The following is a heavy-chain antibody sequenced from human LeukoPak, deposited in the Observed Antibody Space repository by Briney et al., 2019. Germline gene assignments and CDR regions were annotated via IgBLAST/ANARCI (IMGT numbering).Heavy chain of an antibody. CDR2: IYHSGST. CDR3: ARGTAAYFDY. J-gene: IGHJ4*02. Sequence: SETLSLTCAVSGGSISSSNWWSWVRQPPGKGLEWIGEIYHSGSTNYNPSLKSRVTISVDTSKNQFSLKLSSVTAADTAVYYCARGTAAYFDYWGQGTLVTVSS. CDR1: GGSISSSNW. V-gene: IGHV4-4*02. D-gene: IGHD6-25*01.